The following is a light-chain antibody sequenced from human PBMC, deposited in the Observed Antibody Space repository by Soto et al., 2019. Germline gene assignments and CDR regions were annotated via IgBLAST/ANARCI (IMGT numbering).Light chain of an antibody. Sequence: QSVLTQPPSVSGAPGQRVTISCTGSSSNIGAGYHVHWYQQLPGTAPKLLIYGNSNRPSGVPDRFSGSKSSTSASLAITGLQAEDEADYYCQSYDNSLSGFWVFGGGTKLTVL. J-gene: IGLJ3*02. CDR3: QSYDNSLSGFWV. V-gene: IGLV1-40*01. CDR2: GNS. CDR1: SSNIGAGYH.